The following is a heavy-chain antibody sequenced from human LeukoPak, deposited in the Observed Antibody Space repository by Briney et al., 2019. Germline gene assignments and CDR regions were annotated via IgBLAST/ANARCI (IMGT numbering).Heavy chain of an antibody. CDR1: GFTFSSYS. J-gene: IGHJ4*02. V-gene: IGHV3-21*01. CDR2: ISSSSSYI. Sequence: GGSLRLSCAASGFTFSSYSMNWVRQAPGKGLEWVSSISSSSSYIYYADSVKSRFTISRDNAKNSLYLQMNSLRAEDTAVYYCARSFLSIAAAATDYWGQGTLVTDSS. CDR3: ARSFLSIAAAATDY. D-gene: IGHD6-13*01.